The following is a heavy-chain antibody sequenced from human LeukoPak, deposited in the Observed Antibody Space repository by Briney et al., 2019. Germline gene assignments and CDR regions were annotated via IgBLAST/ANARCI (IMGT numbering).Heavy chain of an antibody. V-gene: IGHV3-30-3*01. CDR1: GFTFSSYA. J-gene: IGHJ4*02. D-gene: IGHD3-10*01. CDR3: ARELQLWFGDPLDDDY. Sequence: PGGSLRLSCAASGFTFSSYAMHWVRQAPGKGLEWVAVISYDGSNKYYADSVKGRFTISRDNSKNTLYLQMNSLRAEDTAVYYCARELQLWFGDPLDDDYWGQGTLVTVSS. CDR2: ISYDGSNK.